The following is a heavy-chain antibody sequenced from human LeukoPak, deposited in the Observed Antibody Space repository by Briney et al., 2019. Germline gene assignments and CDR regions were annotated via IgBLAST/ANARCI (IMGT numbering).Heavy chain of an antibody. V-gene: IGHV3-53*01. J-gene: IGHJ4*02. CDR2: IYYNGNT. D-gene: IGHD2-8*01. CDR3: ARDPNGNLHFDY. Sequence: PGGSLRLSCAASGLIVSNSYMNWVRQAPGKGLEWVSVIYYNGNTFYADSVMGRFTIPRDNSKNTLYLQMNSLRAEDTAVYYCARDPNGNLHFDYWGQGTLVTVSS. CDR1: GLIVSNSY.